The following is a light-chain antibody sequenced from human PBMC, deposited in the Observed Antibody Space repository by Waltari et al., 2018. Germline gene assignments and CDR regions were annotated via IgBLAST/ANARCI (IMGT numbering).Light chain of an antibody. CDR3: QHYSSAPYT. J-gene: IGKJ2*01. V-gene: IGKV1-39*01. CDR1: QSISSY. Sequence: DIQMTQSPSSLSASVGDRVTITCRASQSISSYLNWYQQKPGKAPKLLIYAASSLQSGVPSRFSGSGSGTDFTLTISSLQPEDFATYYCQHYSSAPYTFGQGTKLEIK. CDR2: AAS.